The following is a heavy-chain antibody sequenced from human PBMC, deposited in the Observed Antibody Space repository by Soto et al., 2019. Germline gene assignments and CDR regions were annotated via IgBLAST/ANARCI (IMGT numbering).Heavy chain of an antibody. V-gene: IGHV5-51*01. CDR2: IYPGDSDT. D-gene: IGHD5-12*01. Sequence: GESLKISCKGSXYSFTSYWIGWVRQMPGKGLEWMGIIYPGDSDTRYSPSFQGQVTISVDKSISTAYLQWSSLNASDTAMYYFARIPGYVHQHYFDYWGQGTLVTVSS. CDR3: ARIPGYVHQHYFDY. CDR1: XYSFTSYW. J-gene: IGHJ4*02.